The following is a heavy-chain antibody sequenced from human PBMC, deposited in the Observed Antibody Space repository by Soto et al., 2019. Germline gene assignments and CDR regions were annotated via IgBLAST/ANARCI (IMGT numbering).Heavy chain of an antibody. Sequence: SVKVSCKASGGTFSSYAISWVRQAPGQGLEWMGGIIPIFGTANYAQKFQGRVTITADESTSTAYMELSSLRSEGTAVYYCARAGIAARPYYYYGMDVWGQGTTVTVSS. CDR3: ARAGIAARPYYYYGMDV. V-gene: IGHV1-69*13. CDR1: GGTFSSYA. CDR2: IIPIFGTA. D-gene: IGHD6-6*01. J-gene: IGHJ6*02.